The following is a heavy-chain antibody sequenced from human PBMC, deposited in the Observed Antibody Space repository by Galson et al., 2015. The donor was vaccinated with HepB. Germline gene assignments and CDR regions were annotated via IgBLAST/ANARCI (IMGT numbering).Heavy chain of an antibody. J-gene: IGHJ4*02. D-gene: IGHD1-26*01. CDR1: GFTDRSHD. V-gene: IGHV3-48*03. CDR2: FGRSGSPA. CDR3: AREGIEWELRYVDY. Sequence: FLRQEGADKGFTDRSHDLNGVAQAQREGLGWGSYFGRSGSPAYFADSVKGRFTISRDNAKNSVFLEMNSVRADDSAVYYCAREGIEWELRYVDYWGQGSLVTVSS.